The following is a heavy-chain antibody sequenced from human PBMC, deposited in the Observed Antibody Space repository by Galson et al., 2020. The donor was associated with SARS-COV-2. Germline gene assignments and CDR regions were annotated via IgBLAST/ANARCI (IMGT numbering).Heavy chain of an antibody. V-gene: IGHV5-51*01. J-gene: IGHJ4*02. CDR2: IYPGDSDT. CDR1: GYSFTSYW. D-gene: IGHD3-22*01. CDR3: ARRGGPGLGGYYYDSSGYYY. Sequence: GESLKISCKGSGYSFTSYWIGWVRQMPGKGLEWMGIIYPGDSDTRYSPSFQGQVTISADKSISTAYLQWSSLKASDTAMYYCARRGGPGLGGYYYDSSGYYYWGQGTLVTVSS.